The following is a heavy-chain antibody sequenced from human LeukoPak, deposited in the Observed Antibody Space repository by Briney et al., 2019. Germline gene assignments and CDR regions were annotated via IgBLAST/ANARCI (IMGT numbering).Heavy chain of an antibody. J-gene: IGHJ3*01. CDR1: GFTFDDYA. CDR2: ISWNSGSI. Sequence: PGGSLRLSCAASGFTFDDYAMHWVRQAPGKGLEWVSGISWNSGSIGYADSVKGRFTISRDNAKNSLYLQMNSLRAEDTALYYCAKDEDKSGSFYRAFDLWGQGTMVTV. V-gene: IGHV3-9*01. D-gene: IGHD3-10*01. CDR3: AKDEDKSGSFYRAFDL.